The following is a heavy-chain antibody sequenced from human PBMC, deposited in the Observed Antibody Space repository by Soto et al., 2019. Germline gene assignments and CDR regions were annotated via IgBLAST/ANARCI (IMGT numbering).Heavy chain of an antibody. CDR3: ARTYDSNGYANEFDS. CDR1: GRSITSYY. CDR2: IYDNGIT. V-gene: IGHV4-59*12. Sequence: QVVLQESGPGLVKPSETLSLTCSVSGRSITSYYWSWVRQPPGKGLEWIGYIYDNGITSQNPSLKSRVIMSADTSQNQFSLKLTSETGADTAVYYCARTYDSNGYANEFDSWGQGILVTVTS. D-gene: IGHD3-22*01. J-gene: IGHJ4*02.